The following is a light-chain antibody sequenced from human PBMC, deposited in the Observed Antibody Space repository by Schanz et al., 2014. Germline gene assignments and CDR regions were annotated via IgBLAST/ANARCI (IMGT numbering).Light chain of an antibody. CDR3: QQYDTSPYT. Sequence: DIQMTQSPSTLSASVGDRVTITCRASQSINTWLAWYQQKPGKAPKVLIYDASNLESGVPSRFSGSGFGTEFTLTISSLQPDDFGTFYCQQYDTSPYTFGQGTKLEIK. CDR1: QSINTW. J-gene: IGKJ2*01. V-gene: IGKV1-5*01. CDR2: DAS.